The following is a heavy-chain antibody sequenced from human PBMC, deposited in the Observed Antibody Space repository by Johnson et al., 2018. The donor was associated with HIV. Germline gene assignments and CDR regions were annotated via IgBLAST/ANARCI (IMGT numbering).Heavy chain of an antibody. V-gene: IGHV3-30*02. CDR3: ARERRFGELCPGAFDI. CDR2: IRYDGSNK. D-gene: IGHD3-10*01. Sequence: QVQLVESGGGVVQPGGSLRLSCAASGFTFSSYGMHWVRQAPGKGLEWVAFIRYDGSNKYFADSVKGRFTISRDNSKNSLYLQMNSLRAEDTAVYYCARERRFGELCPGAFDIWGQGTMVTVSS. J-gene: IGHJ3*02. CDR1: GFTFSSYG.